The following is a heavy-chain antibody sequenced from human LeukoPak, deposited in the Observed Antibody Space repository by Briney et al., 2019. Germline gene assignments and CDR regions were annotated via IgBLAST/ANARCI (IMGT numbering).Heavy chain of an antibody. CDR3: ATADFQLLYDSSGYYLGT. D-gene: IGHD3-22*01. Sequence: ASVKVSCKVSGYTLTELSMHWVRQAPGKGLEWMGGFDPEDGETIYAQKFQGRVTKTEDTSTDTAYMELSSLRSEDTAVYYCATADFQLLYDSSGYYLGTWGQGTLVTVSS. CDR2: FDPEDGET. J-gene: IGHJ5*02. CDR1: GYTLTELS. V-gene: IGHV1-24*01.